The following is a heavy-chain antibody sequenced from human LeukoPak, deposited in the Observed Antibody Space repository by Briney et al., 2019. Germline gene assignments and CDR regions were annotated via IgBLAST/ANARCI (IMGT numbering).Heavy chain of an antibody. J-gene: IGHJ5*02. V-gene: IGHV4-4*07. CDR2: IYTSGST. CDR1: GGSISSYY. D-gene: IGHD2-2*01. Sequence: PSETLSLTCTVSGGSISSYYWSGIRQPAGKGLEWIGRIYTSGSTNYNPSLKSRVTMSVDTSKNQFSLKLSSVTAADTAVYYCATEGGFVVVPAAMCNWFDPWGQGTLVTVSS. CDR3: ATEGGFVVVPAAMCNWFDP.